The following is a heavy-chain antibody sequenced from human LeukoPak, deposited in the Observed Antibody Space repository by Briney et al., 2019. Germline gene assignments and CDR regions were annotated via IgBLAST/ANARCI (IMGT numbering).Heavy chain of an antibody. V-gene: IGHV4-39*02. CDR2: IYYTGGT. J-gene: IGHJ6*03. CDR1: GDSISTSNSY. CDR3: ARDPYSGAYYEGYYYYYMDV. D-gene: IGHD1-26*01. Sequence: PSETLSLTCTVSGDSISTSNSYWGWIRQPPGEGLEWIGSIYYTGGTYYNTSLKSRVTISVDTSKNQFSLRLNSVTAADTAVYYCARDPYSGAYYEGYYYYYMDVWGKGTTVTVSS.